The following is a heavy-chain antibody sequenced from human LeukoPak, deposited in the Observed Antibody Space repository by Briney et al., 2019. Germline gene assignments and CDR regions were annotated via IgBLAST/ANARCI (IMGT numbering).Heavy chain of an antibody. V-gene: IGHV1-69*01. Sequence: SVKVSCKASGGTFSSYAISWVRQAPGQGLEWMGGIIPIFGTANYAQKFQGRVTITSDESTSTAYMELSSLRSEDTAVYYCARGEVVPAASHAFDIWGQGTMVTVSS. CDR1: GGTFSSYA. J-gene: IGHJ3*02. D-gene: IGHD2-2*01. CDR3: ARGEVVPAASHAFDI. CDR2: IIPIFGTA.